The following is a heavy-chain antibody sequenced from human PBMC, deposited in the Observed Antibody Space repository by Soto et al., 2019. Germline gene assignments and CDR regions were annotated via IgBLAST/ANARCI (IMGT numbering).Heavy chain of an antibody. D-gene: IGHD3-3*01. Sequence: GASVKVSCKASGYTFTSYDINWVRQATGQGLEWMGWMNPNSGNTGYAQKFQGRVTMTRNTSISTAYMELSSLRSEDTAVYYCARVPILEWLPTYYYMDVWGKGTTVTVSS. J-gene: IGHJ6*03. V-gene: IGHV1-8*01. CDR3: ARVPILEWLPTYYYMDV. CDR2: MNPNSGNT. CDR1: GYTFTSYD.